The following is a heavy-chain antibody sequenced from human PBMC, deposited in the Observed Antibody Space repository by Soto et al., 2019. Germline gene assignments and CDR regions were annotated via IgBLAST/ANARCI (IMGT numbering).Heavy chain of an antibody. CDR3: ARSARFLEWLLPGGWFDP. V-gene: IGHV5-51*01. CDR1: GYSFTSYW. D-gene: IGHD3-3*01. J-gene: IGHJ5*02. Sequence: PGESLKISCKGSGYSFTSYWIGWVRQMPGKGLEWMGIIYPGDSDTRYSPSFQGQVTISADKSISTAYLQWSSLKASDTAMYYCARSARFLEWLLPGGWFDPWGQGTLVTVSS. CDR2: IYPGDSDT.